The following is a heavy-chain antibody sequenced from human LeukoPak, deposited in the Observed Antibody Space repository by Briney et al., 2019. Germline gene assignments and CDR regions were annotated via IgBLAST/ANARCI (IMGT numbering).Heavy chain of an antibody. CDR3: AMVVPAGIEY. CDR2: IYHSGST. D-gene: IGHD2-2*01. V-gene: IGHV4-38-2*01. Sequence: SSETLSLTPAVSGYSISSGYYWGWIRQPPGKGLEGIGSIYHSGSTYYNPSLKSRVTISVDTSKNQFSLKLSSVTAADTAVYYCAMVVPAGIEYWGQGTLVTVSS. CDR1: GYSISSGYY. J-gene: IGHJ4*02.